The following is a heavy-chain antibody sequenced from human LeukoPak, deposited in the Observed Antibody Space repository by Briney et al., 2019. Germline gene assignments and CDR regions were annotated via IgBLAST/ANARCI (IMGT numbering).Heavy chain of an antibody. Sequence: KAGGSLRLSCAASGFTFSSYSMNWVRQAPGKGLEWVSSISSSSSYIHYADSVKGRFTISRDNAKNSLYLQINSLRAEDTAVYYCALTIGNNGLFDYWGQGTLVTVSS. CDR1: GFTFSSYS. CDR3: ALTIGNNGLFDY. V-gene: IGHV3-21*01. CDR2: ISSSSSYI. D-gene: IGHD2-8*01. J-gene: IGHJ4*02.